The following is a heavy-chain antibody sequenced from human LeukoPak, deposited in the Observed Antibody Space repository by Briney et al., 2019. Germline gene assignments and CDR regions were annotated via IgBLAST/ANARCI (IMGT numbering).Heavy chain of an antibody. CDR1: GGTFSSYA. Sequence: SVKVSCKASGGTFSSYAISWVRQAPGQGLEWMGGIIPIFGTTNYAQKFQGRVTITADKSTSTAYMELSSLRSDDTAVYYCARGSSRFGELFDAFDIWGQGTMVTVSS. J-gene: IGHJ3*02. V-gene: IGHV1-69*06. D-gene: IGHD3-10*01. CDR3: ARGSSRFGELFDAFDI. CDR2: IIPIFGTT.